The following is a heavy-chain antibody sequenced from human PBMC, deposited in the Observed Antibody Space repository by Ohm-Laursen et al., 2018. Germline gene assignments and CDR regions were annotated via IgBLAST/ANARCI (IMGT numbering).Heavy chain of an antibody. Sequence: SLRLSCSAPGFIFSSFAMTWVRQAPGKGLEWVSVISGSGDDTYYTDSVKGRFTVSRDISNNTVYLYMDSLGAEDTAVYYCAKGRSEVVSAALNYWGQGTLVTVSS. CDR1: GFIFSSFA. D-gene: IGHD2-2*01. J-gene: IGHJ4*02. CDR3: AKGRSEVVSAALNY. V-gene: IGHV3-23*01. CDR2: ISGSGDDT.